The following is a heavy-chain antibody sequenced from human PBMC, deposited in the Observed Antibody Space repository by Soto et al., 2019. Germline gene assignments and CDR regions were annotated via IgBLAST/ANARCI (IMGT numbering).Heavy chain of an antibody. CDR3: ASHCSGGSCYGY. CDR2: ISAYNGKT. J-gene: IGHJ4*02. CDR1: GYTFTSYG. D-gene: IGHD2-15*01. V-gene: IGHV1-18*04. Sequence: ASVKVSCKASGYTFTSYGFIWVRQAPGQGLEWMGWISAYNGKTNYAQKLQGRVTMTTDTSTRTAYMELRSLRSDDTAVYYCASHCSGGSCYGYWGQGTLVTVSS.